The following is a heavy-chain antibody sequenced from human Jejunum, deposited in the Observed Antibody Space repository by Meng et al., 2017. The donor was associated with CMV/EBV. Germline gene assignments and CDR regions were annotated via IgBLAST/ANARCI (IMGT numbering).Heavy chain of an antibody. Sequence: DTFNNYGLSWGRKAPGQGLEWMGWITPYNADTNYAQKCQGRVSMTIDTSTNIAYLELRSLRSDDTATYFCARGPCGYTYGYCNWFDPWGQGTLVTVSS. CDR1: DTFNNYG. CDR3: ARGPCGYTYGYCNWFDP. CDR2: ITPYNADT. J-gene: IGHJ5*02. V-gene: IGHV1-18*01. D-gene: IGHD5-18*01.